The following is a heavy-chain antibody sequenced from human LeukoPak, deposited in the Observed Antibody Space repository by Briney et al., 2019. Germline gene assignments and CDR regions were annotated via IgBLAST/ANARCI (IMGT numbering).Heavy chain of an antibody. CDR2: IGIGDTTI. V-gene: IGHV3-11*04. Sequence: GGSLRLSCAASGFTFSDYYMNWIRQAPGKGLEWLSYIGIGDTTIYYVDSVKGRFTISRDNAKNSLYLQMNSLRAEDTAVYYCARDRITAAYDAFDIWGQGTMVTVSS. CDR3: ARDRITAAYDAFDI. D-gene: IGHD6-13*01. CDR1: GFTFSDYY. J-gene: IGHJ3*02.